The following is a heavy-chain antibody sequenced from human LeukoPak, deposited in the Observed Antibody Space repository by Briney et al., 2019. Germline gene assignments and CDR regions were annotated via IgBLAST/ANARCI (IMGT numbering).Heavy chain of an antibody. CDR2: ISSSGSTI. CDR3: ARDHGSGLGDLDP. D-gene: IGHD3-10*01. Sequence: GGSLRLSCAASGFTFSSYEVNWVRQAPGKGLEWVSYISSSGSTIYYADSVKGRFTISRDNAKNSLYLQMNSLRAEDTAVYYCARDHGSGLGDLDPWGQGTLVTVSS. J-gene: IGHJ5*02. CDR1: GFTFSSYE. V-gene: IGHV3-48*03.